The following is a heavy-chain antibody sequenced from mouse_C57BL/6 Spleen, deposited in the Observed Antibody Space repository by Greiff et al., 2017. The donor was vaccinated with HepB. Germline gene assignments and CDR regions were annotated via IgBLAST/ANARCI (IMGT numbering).Heavy chain of an antibody. V-gene: IGHV1-42*01. Sequence: VQLKESGPELVKPGASVKISCKASGYSFTGYYMNWVKQSPEKSLEWIGEINPSTGGTTYNQKFKAKATLTVDKSSSTAYMQLKSLTSEDSAVYYCARPGYDYDGGDYWGQGTTLTVSS. CDR2: INPSTGGT. CDR1: GYSFTGYY. J-gene: IGHJ2*01. D-gene: IGHD2-4*01. CDR3: ARPGYDYDGGDY.